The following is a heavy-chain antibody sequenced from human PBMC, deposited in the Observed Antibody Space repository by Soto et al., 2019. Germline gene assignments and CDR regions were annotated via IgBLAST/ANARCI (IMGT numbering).Heavy chain of an antibody. CDR2: ISAYNGNT. CDR1: RYTFTSYG. CDR3: ARDSGSSYYYYYGMDV. V-gene: IGHV1-18*04. D-gene: IGHD1-26*01. J-gene: IGHJ6*02. Sequence: ASVKVSCKASRYTFTSYGISWVRQAPGQGLEWMGWISAYNGNTNYAQKLQGRVTMTTDTSTSTAYMELRSLRSDDTAVYYCARDSGSSYYYYYGMDVWGQGTTVTVSS.